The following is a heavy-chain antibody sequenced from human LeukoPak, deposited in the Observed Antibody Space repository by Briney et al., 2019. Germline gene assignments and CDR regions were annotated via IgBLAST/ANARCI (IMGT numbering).Heavy chain of an antibody. J-gene: IGHJ4*02. CDR3: ARGRSVYGSGSYSDY. D-gene: IGHD3-10*01. CDR2: MSYDGNFT. Sequence: GGSLRLSCAASGFTFKRYAMHWVRQVPGMGLEWVTIMSYDGNFTYYSDSVKGRFTISRDNSNDTLYLQMNSLRADDTAIYYCARGRSVYGSGSYSDYWGQGTLVTVSS. CDR1: GFTFKRYA. V-gene: IGHV3-30*04.